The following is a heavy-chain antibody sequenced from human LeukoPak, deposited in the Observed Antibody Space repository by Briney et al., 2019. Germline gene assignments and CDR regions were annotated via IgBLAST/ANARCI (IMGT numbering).Heavy chain of an antibody. CDR3: AKDRRLGYCSGGSCHPHDAFDI. CDR2: ISYDGSNK. D-gene: IGHD2-15*01. CDR1: GFTFSSYG. V-gene: IGHV3-30*18. J-gene: IGHJ3*02. Sequence: PGGSLRLSCAASGFTFSSYGMHWVRQAPGKGLEWVAVISYDGSNKYYADSVKGRFTISRDNSKNTLYLQMNSLRAEDTAVYYCAKDRRLGYCSGGSCHPHDAFDIWGQGTMVNVSS.